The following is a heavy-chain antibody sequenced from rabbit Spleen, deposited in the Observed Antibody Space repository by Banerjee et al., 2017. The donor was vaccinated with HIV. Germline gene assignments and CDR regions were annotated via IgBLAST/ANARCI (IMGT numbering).Heavy chain of an antibody. D-gene: IGHD1-1*01. V-gene: IGHV1S45*01. CDR2: IYADSSGST. Sequence: QEQLVESGGDLVKPGTSLTLTCTASGFSFSSSYYICWVRQAPGMGLECTACIYADSSGSTYHANWAKGRFTISRENAQNTVFLQMTSLTAADTATYFCARDLDAVIGWNFGWWGPGTLVTVS. CDR1: GFSFSSSYY. CDR3: ARDLDAVIGWNFGW. J-gene: IGHJ4*01.